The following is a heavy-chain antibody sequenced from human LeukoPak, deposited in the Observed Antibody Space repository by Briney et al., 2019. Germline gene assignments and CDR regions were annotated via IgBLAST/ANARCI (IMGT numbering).Heavy chain of an antibody. J-gene: IGHJ4*02. CDR3: ARLSSYQLLFDY. CDR1: GYTFTDYY. Sequence: ASVKVSCKASGYTFTDYYMHWVRQAPGQGLEWMGWINPNSGGTNYAQKFQGRVTMTRDTSISTAYMELSRLRSDDTAVYYCARLSSYQLLFDYWGQGTLVTVSS. V-gene: IGHV1-2*02. CDR2: INPNSGGT. D-gene: IGHD2-2*01.